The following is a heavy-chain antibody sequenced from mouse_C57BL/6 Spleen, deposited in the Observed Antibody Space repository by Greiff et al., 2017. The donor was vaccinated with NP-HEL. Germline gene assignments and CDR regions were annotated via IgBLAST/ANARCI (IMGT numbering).Heavy chain of an antibody. CDR2: IYPGDGDT. CDR3: ARDYDYDGYFDV. D-gene: IGHD2-4*01. Sequence: VQLQQSGAELVKPGASVKISCKASGYAFSSYWMNWVKQRPGKGLEWIGQIYPGDGDTNYNGKFKGKATLTADKSSSTAYMQLSSLPSEDSAVYFCARDYDYDGYFDVWGTGTTVTVSS. J-gene: IGHJ1*03. V-gene: IGHV1-80*01. CDR1: GYAFSSYW.